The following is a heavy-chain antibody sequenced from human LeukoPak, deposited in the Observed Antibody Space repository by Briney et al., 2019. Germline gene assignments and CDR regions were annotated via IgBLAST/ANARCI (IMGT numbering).Heavy chain of an antibody. V-gene: IGHV1-69*01. D-gene: IGHD3-10*01. Sequence: SVKVSCKASGGTFSSYAISWVRQAPGQGLEWMGGIIPIFGTANYAQKFQSRVTITADESTSTAYMELSSLRSEDTAVYYCARVRGSGSYYHFDYWGQGTLVTVSS. J-gene: IGHJ4*02. CDR2: IIPIFGTA. CDR1: GGTFSSYA. CDR3: ARVRGSGSYYHFDY.